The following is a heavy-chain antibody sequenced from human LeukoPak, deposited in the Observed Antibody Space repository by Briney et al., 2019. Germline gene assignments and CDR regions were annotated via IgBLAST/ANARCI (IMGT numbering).Heavy chain of an antibody. J-gene: IGHJ4*02. V-gene: IGHV1-18*01. CDR2: ISANSGNT. CDR3: ARGFHGPDVRGVIIGDY. Sequence: ASVKVSCKASGYTFPTYGFTWVRQAPGQGLEWMGLISANSGNTNYAQKLQGRVTMTTDTSTSTAYMELRTLRSDDTALYYCARGFHGPDVRGVIIGDYWGQGTLVTVSS. D-gene: IGHD3-10*01. CDR1: GYTFPTYG.